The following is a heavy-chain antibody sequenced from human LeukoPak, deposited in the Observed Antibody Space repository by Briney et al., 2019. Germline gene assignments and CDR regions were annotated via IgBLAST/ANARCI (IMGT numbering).Heavy chain of an antibody. CDR3: ASTKGLRGGSGSYY. D-gene: IGHD3-10*01. Sequence: GGSLRLSCAASGFTVSSNYMSWVRQAPGKGLEWVSVIYSGGSTYYADSVKGRFTISRDNSKNTLYLQMNSLRAEDTAVYYCASTKGLRGGSGSYYWGQGTLVTVSS. CDR2: IYSGGST. V-gene: IGHV3-53*01. CDR1: GFTVSSNY. J-gene: IGHJ4*02.